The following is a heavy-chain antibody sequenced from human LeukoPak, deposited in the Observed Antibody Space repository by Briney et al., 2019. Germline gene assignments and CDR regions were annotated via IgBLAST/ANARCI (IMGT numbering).Heavy chain of an antibody. D-gene: IGHD1-26*01. CDR1: GFTFSSYS. V-gene: IGHV3-48*04. J-gene: IGHJ4*02. CDR3: ARDYYPRGLRFDY. Sequence: GGSLRLSCAASGFTFSSYSMNWVRQAPGKGLEWVSYISSSSTIYYADSVKGRFTISRDNAKNSLYLQINSLRAEDTAVYYCARDYYPRGLRFDYWGQGTLVTVSS. CDR2: ISSSSTI.